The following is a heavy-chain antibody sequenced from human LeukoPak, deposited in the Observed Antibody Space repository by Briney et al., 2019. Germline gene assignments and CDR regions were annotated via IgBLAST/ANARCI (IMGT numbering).Heavy chain of an antibody. V-gene: IGHV3-48*04. CDR2: ISSSSSTI. D-gene: IGHD3-3*01. J-gene: IGHJ6*03. Sequence: GGSLRLSCAASGFTFSSYSMNWVRQAPGKGLEWVSYISSSSSTIYYADSVKGRFTISRDNAKNSLYLQMNSLRAEDTAVYYCARLGEDITIFGVVTSNYYYYYMDVWGKGTTVTVSS. CDR3: ARLGEDITIFGVVTSNYYYYYMDV. CDR1: GFTFSSYS.